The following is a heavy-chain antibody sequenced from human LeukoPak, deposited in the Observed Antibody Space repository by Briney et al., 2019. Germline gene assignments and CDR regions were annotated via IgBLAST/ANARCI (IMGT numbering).Heavy chain of an antibody. V-gene: IGHV4-39*07. CDR2: IYYSGST. CDR3: ARASYYYDSSGFEKVAAFDI. D-gene: IGHD3-22*01. Sequence: PSETLSLTCTVSGGSISSSSYYWGWIRQPPGKGLEWIGSIYYSGSTYYNPSLKSRVTISVDTSKNQFSLKLSSVTAADTAVYYCARASYYYDSSGFEKVAAFDIWGQGTMVTVSS. CDR1: GGSISSSSYY. J-gene: IGHJ3*02.